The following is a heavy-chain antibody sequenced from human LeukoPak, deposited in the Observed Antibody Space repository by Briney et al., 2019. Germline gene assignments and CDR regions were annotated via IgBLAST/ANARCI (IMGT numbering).Heavy chain of an antibody. Sequence: SETLSLTCTVSGGSISNYYWNWLRQPPGKGLEWIGYIYYSGSTKYNPSLKSRVTMSLDTSKKQFSLRLTSVTAADTAVYYCARGFDSKSTYFDYWDQGTLVTVSS. D-gene: IGHD5-12*01. V-gene: IGHV4-59*01. J-gene: IGHJ4*02. CDR2: IYYSGST. CDR3: ARGFDSKSTYFDY. CDR1: GGSISNYY.